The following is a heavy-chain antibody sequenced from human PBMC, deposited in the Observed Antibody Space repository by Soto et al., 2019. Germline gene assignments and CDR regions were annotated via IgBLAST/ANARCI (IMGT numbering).Heavy chain of an antibody. D-gene: IGHD4-4*01. Sequence: EVQLVESGGGLVQPGGSLRLSCAASGFTFSSYSMNWVRQAPGKGLEWVSYISSSSSTIYYADSVKGRFTISRDNAKNSLYLQMNGLRAEDTAVYYCARERRGSNAYIAYYYYYYMDVWGKGTTVTVSS. CDR1: GFTFSSYS. V-gene: IGHV3-48*01. J-gene: IGHJ6*03. CDR2: ISSSSSTI. CDR3: ARERRGSNAYIAYYYYYYMDV.